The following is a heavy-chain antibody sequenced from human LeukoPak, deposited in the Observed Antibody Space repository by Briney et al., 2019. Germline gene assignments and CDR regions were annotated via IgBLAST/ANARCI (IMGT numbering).Heavy chain of an antibody. Sequence: SETLSLTCTVSGGSVSSSNYYWGWIRQPPGKGLEWIGSIYYSGSTSYNPSLKSRVTISVDTSKNQFSLKLTSVTAADTAVYYCASRNDILTGYVFDFWGQGTLVTVSS. V-gene: IGHV4-39*01. CDR1: GGSVSSSNYY. CDR3: ASRNDILTGYVFDF. J-gene: IGHJ4*02. CDR2: IYYSGST. D-gene: IGHD3-9*01.